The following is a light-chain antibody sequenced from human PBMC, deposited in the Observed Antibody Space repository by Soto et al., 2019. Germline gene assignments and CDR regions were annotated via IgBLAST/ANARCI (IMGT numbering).Light chain of an antibody. CDR2: ADS. V-gene: IGKV3-11*01. CDR1: QSVSGY. J-gene: IGKJ5*01. Sequence: EIVWTQSPATLSLSPGETAKLSCRASQSVSGYIGWYQQKPGQAPRILIYADSNRATGIPARFSGSGSGTDFNLTISSLETEDFSVYDGQQRYNWPITFGQGTRLEIK. CDR3: QQRYNWPIT.